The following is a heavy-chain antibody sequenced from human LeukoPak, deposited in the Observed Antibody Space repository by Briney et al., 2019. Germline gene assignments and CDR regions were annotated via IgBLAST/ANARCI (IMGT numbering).Heavy chain of an antibody. CDR1: GYTFRSHG. CDR2: ISCYDGTT. D-gene: IGHD3-22*01. Sequence: GASVKVSCEASGYTFRSHGISWVRQAPGQGLEWMGWISCYDGTTKYAQKFQGRVTLTTDTSTRTAYMELRSLRSDDTAVYYCARRDPYRYYYDSSALLGMDVWGQGTTVTVSS. J-gene: IGHJ6*02. V-gene: IGHV1-18*01. CDR3: ARRDPYRYYYDSSALLGMDV.